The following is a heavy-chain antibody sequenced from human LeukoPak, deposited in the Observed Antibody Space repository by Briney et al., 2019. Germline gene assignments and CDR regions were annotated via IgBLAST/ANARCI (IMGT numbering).Heavy chain of an antibody. D-gene: IGHD6-19*01. V-gene: IGHV3-23*01. CDR3: AKSYSSGPDAFDI. CDR2: ISGSGGST. CDR1: GFTFSSYA. Sequence: PGGSLRLSCAASGFTFSSYAMNWVRQAPGKGLEWVSGISGSGGSTYYADSVKGRSTISRDNSKNTLYLQINSLRAEDTAAYYCAKSYSSGPDAFDIWGQGTMVTVSS. J-gene: IGHJ3*02.